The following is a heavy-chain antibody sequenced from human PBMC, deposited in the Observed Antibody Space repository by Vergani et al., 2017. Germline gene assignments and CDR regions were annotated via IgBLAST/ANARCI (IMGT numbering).Heavy chain of an antibody. J-gene: IGHJ6*02. V-gene: IGHV3-11*04. CDR2: ISPGASTV. D-gene: IGHD6-13*01. CDR1: GFKFSDHY. Sequence: LEESGGGSVKPGGSLRLSCAASGFKFSDHYMRWIRQAPGKGLEWVSHISPGASTVPYTDSVTGRFTVSRDNDNNSLTLDMTTLRVEDTVVYYCAKNPGISTTRHYYTMGVWGQGTTVTVAS. CDR3: AKNPGISTTRHYYTMGV.